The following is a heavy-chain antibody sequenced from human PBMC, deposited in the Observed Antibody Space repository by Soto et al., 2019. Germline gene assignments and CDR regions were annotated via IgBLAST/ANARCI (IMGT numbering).Heavy chain of an antibody. V-gene: IGHV1-69*02. Sequence: QVQLVQSGAEVKKPGSSVKVSCKASGGTFSSYTISWVRQAPGQGLEWMGRMIPILGIANYAQKFQGRVTITADKNMSRAYMELSSLRSEDTAMYYCARNTEGRLWKVVPANYYYYMDVWGKGTTVTVSS. J-gene: IGHJ6*03. CDR1: GGTFSSYT. D-gene: IGHD2-2*01. CDR3: ARNTEGRLWKVVPANYYYYMDV. CDR2: MIPILGIA.